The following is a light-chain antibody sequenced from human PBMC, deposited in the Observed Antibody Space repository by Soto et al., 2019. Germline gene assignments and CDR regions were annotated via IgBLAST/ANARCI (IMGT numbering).Light chain of an antibody. CDR1: QTISSY. J-gene: IGKJ4*01. CDR2: AAS. Sequence: DIQMTQSPSSLSASVGERVTITCRASQTISSYLNWYQQKPGKAPKVLIYAASTLQSGVPSRFSGSGSGTDFTLTISSLQPEDFATYYCQQSYSTPLTFGGGTKVDIK. V-gene: IGKV1-39*01. CDR3: QQSYSTPLT.